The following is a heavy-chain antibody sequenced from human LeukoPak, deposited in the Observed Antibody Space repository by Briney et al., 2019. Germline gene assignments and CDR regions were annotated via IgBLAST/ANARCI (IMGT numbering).Heavy chain of an antibody. CDR2: IIPIFGTA. CDR3: ARDLTPYCSSTSCDIWVFDY. J-gene: IGHJ4*02. Sequence: SVKVSCKASGGTFSSYAISWVRQAPGQGLEWMGGIIPIFGTANYAQKLQGRVTITADESTSTAYMGLSSLRSEDTAVYYCARDLTPYCSSTSCDIWVFDYWGQGTLVTVSS. V-gene: IGHV1-69*13. D-gene: IGHD2-2*02. CDR1: GGTFSSYA.